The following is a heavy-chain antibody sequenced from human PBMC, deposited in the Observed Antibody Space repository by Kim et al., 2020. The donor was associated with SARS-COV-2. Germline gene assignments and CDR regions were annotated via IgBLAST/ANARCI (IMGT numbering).Heavy chain of an antibody. V-gene: IGHV3-48*03. CDR2: ISSSGSTI. CDR3: ARGFGGVIVITDYCDY. D-gene: IGHD3-16*02. CDR1: GFTFSSYE. Sequence: GGSLRLSCAASGFTFSSYEMNWVRQAPGKGLEWVSYISSSGSTIYYADSVKGRFTISRDNAKNSLYLQMNSLRAEDTAVYYCARGFGGVIVITDYCDYWGQGTLVTVSS. J-gene: IGHJ4*02.